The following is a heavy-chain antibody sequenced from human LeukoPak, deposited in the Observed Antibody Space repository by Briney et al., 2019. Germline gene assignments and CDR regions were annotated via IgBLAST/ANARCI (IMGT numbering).Heavy chain of an antibody. CDR2: IYPGDSDT. V-gene: IGHV5-51*01. CDR3: ASPWPGEGAPSDAFDI. J-gene: IGHJ3*02. CDR1: GYSFTSYW. D-gene: IGHD1-26*01. Sequence: GESLKISCKGSGYSFTSYWIGWVRQMPGKGLEWMGIIYPGDSDTRYSPSFQGQVTISADKSISTAYLQWSSLKASDTAMYYCASPWPGEGAPSDAFDIWGQGTMVTVSS.